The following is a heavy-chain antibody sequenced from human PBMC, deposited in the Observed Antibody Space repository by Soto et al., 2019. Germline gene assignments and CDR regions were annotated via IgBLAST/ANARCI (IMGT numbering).Heavy chain of an antibody. D-gene: IGHD2-2*01. CDR3: ARRLAAKPKYYFDF. J-gene: IGHJ4*02. CDR2: IIPIFGTA. CDR1: GGTFSSYA. V-gene: IGHV1-69*01. Sequence: QVQLVQSGAEVKKPGSSVKVSCKASGGTFSSYAISWVRQAPGQGLEWMGGIIPIFGTANYAQKFQGRVTITADESTSTAYMELSSLRSEDTAVYYCARRLAAKPKYYFDFWGQGTLVTVSS.